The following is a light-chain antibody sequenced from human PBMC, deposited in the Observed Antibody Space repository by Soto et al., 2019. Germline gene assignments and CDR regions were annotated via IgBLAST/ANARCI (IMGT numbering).Light chain of an antibody. CDR3: QQRSDWPST. CDR1: QTVSSY. V-gene: IGKV3-11*01. Sequence: EIVLTQSPDTLSLSPGDRATLSCRASQTVSSYLAWYQQKPGQAPRLLIYDASSRATGIPARFSGSGSGTDFTLTITSLEPEDFAVYYCQQRSDWPSTFGGGTKVEIK. J-gene: IGKJ4*01. CDR2: DAS.